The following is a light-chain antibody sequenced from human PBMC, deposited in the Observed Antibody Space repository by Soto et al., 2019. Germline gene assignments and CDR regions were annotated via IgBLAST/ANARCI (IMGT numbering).Light chain of an antibody. J-gene: IGKJ5*01. CDR2: DTS. CDR1: QSVRSY. Sequence: EIVLTQSPATLSLSPGERATLSCRASQSVRSYLAWYQQKFGQAPRLLIYDTSNRATGIPARFSGSGSGTDVTHTISSLEPEDFAVYYCQQRSDWPPITFGQGTRLEIK. V-gene: IGKV3-11*01. CDR3: QQRSDWPPIT.